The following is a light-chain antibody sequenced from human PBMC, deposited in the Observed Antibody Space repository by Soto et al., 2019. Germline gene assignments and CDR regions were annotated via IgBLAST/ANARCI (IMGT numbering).Light chain of an antibody. J-gene: IGKJ2*01. Sequence: DIQMTQSPSSLSASVGDRVTITCRASQSISKYLNWYQQKPGKAPRLLIYAASSLQSGVPSSFSGSGSGTDLTLTIRSMQPEDFATYYCKQRHSPPDTFGQGTKLEIK. CDR3: KQRHSPPDT. V-gene: IGKV1-39*01. CDR1: QSISKY. CDR2: AAS.